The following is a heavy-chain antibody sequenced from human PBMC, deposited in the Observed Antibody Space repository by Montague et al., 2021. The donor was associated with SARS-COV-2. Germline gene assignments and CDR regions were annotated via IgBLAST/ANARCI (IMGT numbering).Heavy chain of an antibody. CDR2: IYWDDDK. D-gene: IGHD3-22*01. V-gene: IGHV2-5*02. CDR3: AHRGRLGSSGYPIDAFDI. J-gene: IGHJ3*02. Sequence: PALVKPTQTLTLTCTFSGFSLSTSGVGVGWIRQPPGKALEWLALIYWDDDKRYSPSLESRLTITKDTSKNQVVLTMTNMDPVDTATYYCAHRGRLGSSGYPIDAFDIWGQGTMVTVSS. CDR1: GFSLSTSGVG.